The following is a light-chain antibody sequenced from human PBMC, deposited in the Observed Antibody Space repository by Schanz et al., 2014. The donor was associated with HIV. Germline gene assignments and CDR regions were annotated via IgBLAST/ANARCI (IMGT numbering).Light chain of an antibody. CDR3: SSYTSSSPWV. J-gene: IGLJ3*02. CDR2: EVS. V-gene: IGLV2-8*01. Sequence: QSALTQPPSASGSPGQSVTISCTGTSGDIGGYNYVSWYQQHPGKAPKLMIYEVSKRPSGVPDRFSGSKSGNTASLTISGLQAEDEADYYCSSYTSSSPWVFGGGTKLT. CDR1: SGDIGGYNY.